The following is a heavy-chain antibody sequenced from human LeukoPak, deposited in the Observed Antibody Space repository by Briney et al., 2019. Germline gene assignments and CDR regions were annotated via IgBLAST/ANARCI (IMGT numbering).Heavy chain of an antibody. D-gene: IGHD3-9*01. CDR2: SSSRSSTI. CDR3: ARVWDYDILTGRHYYYYGMDV. CDR1: GFTFSTYS. V-gene: IGHV3-48*02. Sequence: GGSLRLSCAPSGFTFSTYSMNWVRQAPGKGLEWVIYSSSRSSTIYYADSVKGRFTISRDNAKNSLYLQMNSLRDEDTAVYYCARVWDYDILTGRHYYYYGMDVWGQGTTVTVSS. J-gene: IGHJ6*02.